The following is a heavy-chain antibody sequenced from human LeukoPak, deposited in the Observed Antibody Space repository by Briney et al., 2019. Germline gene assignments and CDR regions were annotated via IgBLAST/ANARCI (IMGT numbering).Heavy chain of an antibody. CDR1: GYSISSGYY. V-gene: IGHV4-38-2*02. J-gene: IGHJ4*02. CDR3: ATTPTYYDFWSGLVGYFDY. CDR2: IYHSGST. D-gene: IGHD3-3*01. Sequence: SETLSLTCTVSGYSISSGYYWVWIRQPPGKGLEWIGSIYHSGSTYYNPSLKSRVTISVDTSKNQFSLKLSSVTAADTAVYYCATTPTYYDFWSGLVGYFDYWGQGTLVTVSS.